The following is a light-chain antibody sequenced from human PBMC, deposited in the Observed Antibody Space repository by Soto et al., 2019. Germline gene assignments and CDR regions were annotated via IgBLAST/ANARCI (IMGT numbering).Light chain of an antibody. Sequence: DIQMTQSPSTLSASVGDRVTITCRASQSISSWLAWYQQKPGRAPKLLIYAASTLESGVPSRFSGSGSGTDFTLTISSLQPDDFATYYCQQYSDSSGAFGQGTKVDIK. V-gene: IGKV1-5*01. CDR3: QQYSDSSGA. J-gene: IGKJ1*01. CDR2: AAS. CDR1: QSISSW.